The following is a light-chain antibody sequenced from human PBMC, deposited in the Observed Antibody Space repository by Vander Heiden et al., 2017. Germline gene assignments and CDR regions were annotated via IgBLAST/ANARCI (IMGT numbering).Light chain of an antibody. CDR1: QSISSY. CDR2: AAS. Sequence: DIQMTQSPSSLSASVGDRVTITCRASQSISSYLNWYQQKPGKAPKLLIYAASSLQSGVPSRFSGSGSGTDFTLTISSLQPEDFATYYCQQSVSTPLWTFGQGTRVEIK. V-gene: IGKV1-39*01. CDR3: QQSVSTPLWT. J-gene: IGKJ1*01.